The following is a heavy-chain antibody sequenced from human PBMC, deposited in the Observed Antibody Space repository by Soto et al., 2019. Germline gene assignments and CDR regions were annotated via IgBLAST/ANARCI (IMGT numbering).Heavy chain of an antibody. J-gene: IGHJ2*01. D-gene: IGHD5-18*01. Sequence: QVQLVQPGAEVKKPGASVKVSCKASGYTFNSYYIHWVRQAPGQGLEWMGIFNPSGGSTNYPQKLQGRVTLTRDTSTSTVYMELSSLRSEDTAIYYCARGGYDWYFDLWGRGTLVTVSS. CDR2: FNPSGGST. CDR3: ARGGYDWYFDL. V-gene: IGHV1-46*02. CDR1: GYTFNSYY.